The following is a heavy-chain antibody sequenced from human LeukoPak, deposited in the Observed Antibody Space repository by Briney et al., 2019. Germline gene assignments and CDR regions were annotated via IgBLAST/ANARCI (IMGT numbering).Heavy chain of an antibody. CDR3: ARDLRGYSYGLDYYYSMDV. CDR2: TYYRSKWYN. Sequence: SQTLSLTCAISGDSVSGNSAAWNWIRQSPSRGLEWLGRTYYRSKWYNDYAVSVKSRITINPDTSKNQFSLQLNSVTPEGTAVYYCARDLRGYSYGLDYYYSMDVWGKGTTVTVSS. D-gene: IGHD5-18*01. V-gene: IGHV6-1*01. CDR1: GDSVSGNSAA. J-gene: IGHJ6*04.